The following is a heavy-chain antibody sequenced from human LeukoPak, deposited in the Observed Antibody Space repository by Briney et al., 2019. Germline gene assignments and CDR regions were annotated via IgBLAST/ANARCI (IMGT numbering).Heavy chain of an antibody. D-gene: IGHD4-17*01. J-gene: IGHJ4*02. CDR3: AREHKSYGDYPYYFDS. CDR1: SDSISSGDYY. Sequence: ASQTLSLTCTVSSDSISSGDYYWSWIRQPAGKGLEFIGYINKKGGTFYNPPLKIRVSISIDTSKNQFSLKLTSVTAADTAVYFCAREHKSYGDYPYYFDSWGQGTLVTVSS. V-gene: IGHV4-30-4*01. CDR2: INKKGGT.